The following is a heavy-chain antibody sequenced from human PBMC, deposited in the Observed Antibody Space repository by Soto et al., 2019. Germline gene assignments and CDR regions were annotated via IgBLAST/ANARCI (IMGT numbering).Heavy chain of an antibody. D-gene: IGHD2-15*01. J-gene: IGHJ5*02. V-gene: IGHV3-30-3*01. CDR3: ARAEEAVVAAAFDP. Sequence: QVPLVESGGGVVQPGRSLRLSCAASGFTFSSYAMHWVRQAPGKGLEWVAVISYDGSNKYYADSVKGRFTISRDNSKNTLYLQMNSLRAEDTAVYYCARAEEAVVAAAFDPWGQGTLVTVSS. CDR2: ISYDGSNK. CDR1: GFTFSSYA.